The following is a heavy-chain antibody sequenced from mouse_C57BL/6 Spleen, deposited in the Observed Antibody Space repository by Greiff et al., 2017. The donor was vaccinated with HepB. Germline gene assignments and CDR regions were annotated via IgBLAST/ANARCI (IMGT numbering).Heavy chain of an antibody. D-gene: IGHD1-1*01. CDR1: GYTFTGYW. J-gene: IGHJ3*01. CDR2: ILPGSGST. CDR3: ERRYYVISYDLCAY. V-gene: IGHV1-9*01. Sequence: VQLQQSGAELMKPGASVKLSCKATGYTFTGYWIEWVKQRPGHGLEWIGEILPGSGSTNYNEKFKGKATFTADTSSNTAYRKLSSLTTEDSAIYDWERRYYVISYDLCAYWGQGTLVTVSA.